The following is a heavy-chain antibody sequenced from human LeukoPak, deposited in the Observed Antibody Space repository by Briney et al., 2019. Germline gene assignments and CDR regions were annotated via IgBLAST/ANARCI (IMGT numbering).Heavy chain of an antibody. CDR3: ASHDYLRSQSDY. CDR1: GGSISSGGYY. J-gene: IGHJ4*02. CDR2: IYYSGST. V-gene: IGHV4-31*03. Sequence: PSQTLSLTCTVSGGSISSGGYYWSWIRQHPGKGLEWIGYIYYSGSTYYNPSPKSRVTISVDTSKNQFSLKLSSVTAADTAVYYCASHDYLRSQSDYWGQGTLVTVSS. D-gene: IGHD2/OR15-2a*01.